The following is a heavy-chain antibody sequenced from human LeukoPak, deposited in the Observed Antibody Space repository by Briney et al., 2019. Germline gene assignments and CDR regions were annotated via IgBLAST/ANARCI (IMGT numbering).Heavy chain of an antibody. CDR3: ARVRDYYDSSGVLDY. V-gene: IGHV1-18*01. D-gene: IGHD3-22*01. J-gene: IGHJ4*02. Sequence: ASVKVSGKASGYTFTSYGISWVRQAPGQGLEWMGWISAYNGNTNYAQKLQGRVTMTTDTSTSTAYMELRSLRSDDTAVYYCARVRDYYDSSGVLDYWGQGTLVTVSS. CDR2: ISAYNGNT. CDR1: GYTFTSYG.